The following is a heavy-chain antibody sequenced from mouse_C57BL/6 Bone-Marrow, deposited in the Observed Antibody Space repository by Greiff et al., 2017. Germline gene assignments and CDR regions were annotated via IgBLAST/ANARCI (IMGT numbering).Heavy chain of an antibody. CDR1: GFTFSDYG. Sequence: EVQLVESGGGLVKPGGSLKLSCAASGFTFSDYGMHWVRQAPEKGLEWVAYISSGSSNIYSSDTVKGRFTISRDNAKNTLFLQMTSLKSEDTAMYYCARIYGYDGYVDYWGQGTTLTVSS. J-gene: IGHJ2*01. CDR2: ISSGSSNI. CDR3: ARIYGYDGYVDY. V-gene: IGHV5-17*01. D-gene: IGHD2-2*01.